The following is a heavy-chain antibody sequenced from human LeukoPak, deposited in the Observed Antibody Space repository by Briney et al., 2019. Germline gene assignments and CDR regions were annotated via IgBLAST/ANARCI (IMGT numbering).Heavy chain of an antibody. J-gene: IGHJ6*02. V-gene: IGHV4-4*07. D-gene: IGHD3-10*01. CDR2: MYTTGST. CDR1: GGSISNYY. CDR3: ARKYIRSGKYYYALDV. Sequence: PSETLSLTCTVSGGSISNYYWIWIRQPAGKGREWIGRMYTTGSTNYNHSLRSRVTMSRDTSNNHFSLQLSSVTAADTAVYYCARKYIRSGKYYYALDVWGQGTTVTVSS.